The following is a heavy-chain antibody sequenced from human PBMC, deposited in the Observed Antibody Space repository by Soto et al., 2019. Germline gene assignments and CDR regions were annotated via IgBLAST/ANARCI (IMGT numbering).Heavy chain of an antibody. V-gene: IGHV3-23*01. Sequence: EVQLLESGGGLVQPGGSLRLSCAASGFTFSTYAMAWVRQAPGQGLEWVSGISGRGGRIYYADSVQGRFTISRDNSKNTLYVQMHSLRVEDTDVYYCAKTDYSDNGGYASLFDYWGQGTLVTVSS. CDR3: AKTDYSDNGGYASLFDY. CDR1: GFTFSTYA. D-gene: IGHD3-22*01. J-gene: IGHJ4*01. CDR2: ISGRGGRI.